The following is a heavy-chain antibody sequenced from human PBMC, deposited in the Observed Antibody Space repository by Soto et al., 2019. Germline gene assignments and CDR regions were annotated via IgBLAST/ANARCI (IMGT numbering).Heavy chain of an antibody. CDR3: ASLSSGYSYGT. Sequence: PSLKDCSKAAWCTFTSYGRHWVLQAPGQRLEWMGWINAGNGNTKYSQKFQGRVTITRDTSASTAYMELSSLRSEDTAVYYCASLSSGYSYGTWGQGTLVTVSS. D-gene: IGHD5-18*01. CDR1: WCTFTSYG. J-gene: IGHJ5*02. V-gene: IGHV1-3*01. CDR2: INAGNGNT.